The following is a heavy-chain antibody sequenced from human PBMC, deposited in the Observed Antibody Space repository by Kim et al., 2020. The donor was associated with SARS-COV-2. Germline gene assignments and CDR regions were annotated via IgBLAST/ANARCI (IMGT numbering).Heavy chain of an antibody. J-gene: IGHJ4*02. D-gene: IGHD2-8*01. CDR3: ATNGGGY. V-gene: IGHV3-7*01. CDR2: NPDGSLK. Sequence: NPDGSLKYHVDSVKGRFTISRDNAKKSLFLEMSSLRVEDTAVCYCATNGGGYWGQGTLVTVSS.